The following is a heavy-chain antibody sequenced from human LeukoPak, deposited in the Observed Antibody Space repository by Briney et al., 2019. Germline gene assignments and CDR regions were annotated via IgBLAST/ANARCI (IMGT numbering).Heavy chain of an antibody. CDR3: AKGSNTGRGPFFDY. D-gene: IGHD3-16*01. V-gene: IGHV3-43*02. J-gene: IGHJ4*02. Sequence: GSLTLYCAPYTLTCYFIHWLRQRQAQGKGLEWVSLIIVNGGGTYYAGYVRGRFTIPGDNSKDYLYLQMHSLRTENTALYYFAKGSNTGRGPFFDYWGEGALVTVSS. CDR2: IIVNGGGT. CDR1: TLTCYFIH.